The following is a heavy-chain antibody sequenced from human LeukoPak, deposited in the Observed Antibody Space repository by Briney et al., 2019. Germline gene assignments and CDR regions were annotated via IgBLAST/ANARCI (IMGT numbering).Heavy chain of an antibody. V-gene: IGHV3-23*01. Sequence: GGSLRLSCAASGFTFSSYAMSLVRQAPGKGLEWVSAISGSGGSTYYADSVKGRFTISRDNSKNTLYLQMNSLRAEDTAVYYCALKYRVLGFDYWGQGTLVTVSS. D-gene: IGHD3-16*02. CDR1: GFTFSSYA. J-gene: IGHJ4*02. CDR2: ISGSGGST. CDR3: ALKYRVLGFDY.